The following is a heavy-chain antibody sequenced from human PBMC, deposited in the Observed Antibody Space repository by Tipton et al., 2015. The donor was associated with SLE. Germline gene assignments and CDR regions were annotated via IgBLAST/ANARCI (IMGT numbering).Heavy chain of an antibody. CDR1: GGSLSDYY. Sequence: TLSLTCAVYGGSLSDYYWSWIRQSPGKGLECIGEINSSGSANYHPSLKSRVTISVDTSKNQFSLKLSSVTAADTAVYYCARVLMGYFDLWGRGTLVTVSS. CDR3: ARVLMGYFDL. J-gene: IGHJ2*01. D-gene: IGHD3-16*01. CDR2: INSSGSA. V-gene: IGHV4-34*01.